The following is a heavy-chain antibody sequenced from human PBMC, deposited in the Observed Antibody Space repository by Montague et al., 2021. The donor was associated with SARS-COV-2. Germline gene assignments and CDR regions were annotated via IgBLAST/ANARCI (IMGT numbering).Heavy chain of an antibody. CDR1: GYTFTSYG. Sequence: SVKVSFKASGYTFTSYGISWVRQAPGQGLEWMGWISAYNGNTNYAQKLQGRVTMTTDTSTSTAYMELRSLRSDDTAVYYCARDEGIVASYYYYGMDVWGQGTTVTVSS. CDR2: ISAYNGNT. J-gene: IGHJ6*02. V-gene: IGHV1-18*01. CDR3: ARDEGIVASYYYYGMDV. D-gene: IGHD5-12*01.